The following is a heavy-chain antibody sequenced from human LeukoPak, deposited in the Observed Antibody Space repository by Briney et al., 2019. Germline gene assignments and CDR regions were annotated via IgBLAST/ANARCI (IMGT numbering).Heavy chain of an antibody. D-gene: IGHD2-15*01. CDR2: ISAYNGNT. V-gene: IGHV1-18*04. CDR1: GHTFSAYY. J-gene: IGHJ4*02. Sequence: ASVKVSCKASGHTFSAYYMHWVRQDPGQGLEWMGWISAYNGNTIYAQKVKGRVTMTTDTSTSTAYMELRSLKSDDTAVYYCARASYCSDGSCYSDYWGQGTLVTVSS. CDR3: ARASYCSDGSCYSDY.